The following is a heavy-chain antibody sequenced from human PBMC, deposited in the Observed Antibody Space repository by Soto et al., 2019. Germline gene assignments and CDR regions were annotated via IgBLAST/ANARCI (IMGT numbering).Heavy chain of an antibody. D-gene: IGHD1-1*01. Sequence: QITLKEAGPTLVKPTETLTLTCTFSGFSFTTTRMGVGWTRQPPGKALEWLAIIYWDGESRYNPLLRRRLTLTEDTSKNQVGPTMNQIDPKDTAPFYRPHRDSTGTTAYFDSWGQGIPVTVAS. CDR1: GFSFTTTRMG. J-gene: IGHJ4*02. CDR2: IYWDGES. V-gene: IGHV2-5*02. CDR3: PHRDSTGTTAYFDS.